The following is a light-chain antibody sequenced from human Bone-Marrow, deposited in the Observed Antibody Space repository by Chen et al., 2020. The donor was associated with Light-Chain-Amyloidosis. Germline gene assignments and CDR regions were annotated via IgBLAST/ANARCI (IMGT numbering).Light chain of an antibody. J-gene: IGKJ4*01. Sequence: EIVLTQSPGTLSLSPGEGANLSCRASQTISSNYLTWYQQKFGQAPRRLIYGSSSRATGIPDRFTGSRSGTDFTLTINRLEPEDFAMYYCQQYGTSPLTVGGGTKVEIK. CDR1: QTISSNY. CDR3: QQYGTSPLT. CDR2: GSS. V-gene: IGKV3-20*01.